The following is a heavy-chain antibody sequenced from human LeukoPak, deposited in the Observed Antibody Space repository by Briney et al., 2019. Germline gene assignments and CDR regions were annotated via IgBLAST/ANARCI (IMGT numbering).Heavy chain of an antibody. D-gene: IGHD3-3*01. CDR2: INHSGST. CDR3: ARGPLYYDFWSGHGRYYYYMDV. CDR1: GGSFSGYY. V-gene: IGHV4-34*01. Sequence: SETLSLTCAVYGGSFSGYYWSWIRQPPGKGLEWIGEINHSGSTNYNPSLKSRVTISVDTSKNQFSLKLSSVTAADTAVYYCARGPLYYDFWSGHGRYYYYMDVWGKGTTVTVSS. J-gene: IGHJ6*03.